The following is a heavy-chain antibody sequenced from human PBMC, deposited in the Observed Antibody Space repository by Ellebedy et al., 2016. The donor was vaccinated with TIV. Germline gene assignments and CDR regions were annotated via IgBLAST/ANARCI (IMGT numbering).Heavy chain of an antibody. D-gene: IGHD5-12*01. V-gene: IGHV4-30-4*01. CDR2: VYYSGTS. CDR1: GDPISADRY. CDR3: VSARLDLVAQIDS. Sequence: MPSETLSLTCTVSGDPISADRYWRWPRHAPGQGLEWIAYVYYSGTSHSNPSLASRTTISVDTSKNQLSLTLRSVTAADAATYFCVSARLDLVAQIDSWGRGIQVAVSS. J-gene: IGHJ4*02.